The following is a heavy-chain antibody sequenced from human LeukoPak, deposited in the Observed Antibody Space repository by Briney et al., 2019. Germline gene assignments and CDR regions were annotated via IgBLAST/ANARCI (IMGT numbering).Heavy chain of an antibody. D-gene: IGHD2-21*01. CDR1: GGSVSSYY. CDR3: ARHRLTLWDAFDI. CDR2: MYYGGST. Sequence: SETLSLTCTVSGGSVSSYYWSLIRQPPGKGLEWIGYMYYGGSTNYNPSLKSRVTISVDTSKNQFSLNLTSVTAADTALYYCARHRLTLWDAFDIWGQGTMVTVSS. V-gene: IGHV4-59*08. J-gene: IGHJ3*02.